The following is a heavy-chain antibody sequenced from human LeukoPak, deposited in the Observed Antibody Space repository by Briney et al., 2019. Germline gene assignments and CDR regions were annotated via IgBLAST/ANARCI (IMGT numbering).Heavy chain of an antibody. Sequence: GGSLRLSCAASGFTFSSYWMHWVRQAPGKGLVWVSSITTSSSYIYYADSVKGRFTISRDNAKNSLYLQMNSLRAEDTAVYYCARDWNYYGSGTSSGLDLWGQGTLVTVSS. CDR1: GFTFSSYW. CDR3: ARDWNYYGSGTSSGLDL. D-gene: IGHD3-10*01. CDR2: ITTSSSYI. V-gene: IGHV3-21*01. J-gene: IGHJ5*02.